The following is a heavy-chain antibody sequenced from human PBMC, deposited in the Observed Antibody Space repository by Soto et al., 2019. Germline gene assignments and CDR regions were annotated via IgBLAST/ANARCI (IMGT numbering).Heavy chain of an antibody. Sequence: QITLKESGPTLVKPTQTLTLTCTFSGFSLSTTGMGVGWIRQPPGKALEWLALIYWDGEKRYSPSLKSRLTITKDTSKNQVVLTTTNMDPVDTATYYCAHRPWYAFEPWGQGILVTVSS. CDR1: GFSLSTTGMG. CDR3: AHRPWYAFEP. V-gene: IGHV2-5*02. J-gene: IGHJ5*02. CDR2: IYWDGEK. D-gene: IGHD6-13*01.